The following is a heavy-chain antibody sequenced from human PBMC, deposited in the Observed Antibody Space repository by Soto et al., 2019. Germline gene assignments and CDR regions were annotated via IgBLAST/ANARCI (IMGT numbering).Heavy chain of an antibody. D-gene: IGHD3-22*01. J-gene: IGHJ4*02. CDR2: INHSGST. CDR3: ARCPIVVVFDY. Sequence: SETLSLTCAVYGESFSGYYWSWIRQPPGKGLEWIGEINHSGSTNYNPSLKSRVTISVDTSKNQFSLKLSSVTAADTAVYYCARCPIVVVFDYWGQGTLVTVSS. CDR1: GESFSGYY. V-gene: IGHV4-34*01.